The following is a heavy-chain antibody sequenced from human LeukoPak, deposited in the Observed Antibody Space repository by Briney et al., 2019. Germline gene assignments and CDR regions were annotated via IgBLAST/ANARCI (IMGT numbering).Heavy chain of an antibody. J-gene: IGHJ5*02. Sequence: PSETLSLTCTVSGGSISSYYWSWIRQPPGKGLEWIGYIYYSGSTNYNPSLKSRVTISVDTSKNQFSLKLSSVTAADTAVYYCARHNGYDFWSDYPVAPYWFDPWGQGTLVTVSS. V-gene: IGHV4-59*08. CDR3: ARHNGYDFWSDYPVAPYWFDP. CDR1: GGSISSYY. D-gene: IGHD3-3*01. CDR2: IYYSGST.